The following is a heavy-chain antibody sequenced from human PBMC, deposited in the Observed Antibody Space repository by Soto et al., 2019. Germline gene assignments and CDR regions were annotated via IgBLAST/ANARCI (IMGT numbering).Heavy chain of an antibody. CDR3: ARGHYDFPQYMDV. D-gene: IGHD3-3*01. CDR2: IIPIFGTA. CDR1: GGTFSSYA. V-gene: IGHV1-69*13. Sequence: SVKGSCQASGGTFSSYAISWVRQAPGQGLEWMGGIIPIFGTANYAQKFQGRVTITADESTSTAYMELSSLRSEDTAVYYCARGHYDFPQYMDVWGQGTTVTVSS. J-gene: IGHJ6*03.